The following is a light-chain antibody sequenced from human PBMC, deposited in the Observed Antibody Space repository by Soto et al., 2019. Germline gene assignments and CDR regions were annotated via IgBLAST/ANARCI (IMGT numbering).Light chain of an antibody. CDR3: QQYGSSPLT. Sequence: EIVLTQSPGTLSLSPGERATLSRRASQSVSSNFLVWYQQKPGQAPRLLIYGASNRATGIPDRFSGSGSGTDFTLTISRLEAEDFAVYYCQQYGSSPLTFGGGTKVEIK. J-gene: IGKJ4*01. CDR1: QSVSSNF. CDR2: GAS. V-gene: IGKV3-20*01.